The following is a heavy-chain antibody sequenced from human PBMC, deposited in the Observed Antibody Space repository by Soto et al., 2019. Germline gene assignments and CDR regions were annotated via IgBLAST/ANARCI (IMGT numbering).Heavy chain of an antibody. CDR1: GFTFSTYA. J-gene: IGHJ5*02. Sequence: GGSLRLSCAASGFTFSTYAMSWVRQAPGKGLEWVSSISGVGDSTYYADSVKGRFTISRDNSKNTLYLQMNSLRADDTAVYYCAKTYRQDFWSGYGGKYKWFDPWGQGTLVTVSS. CDR3: AKTYRQDFWSGYGGKYKWFDP. CDR2: ISGVGDST. V-gene: IGHV3-23*01. D-gene: IGHD3-3*01.